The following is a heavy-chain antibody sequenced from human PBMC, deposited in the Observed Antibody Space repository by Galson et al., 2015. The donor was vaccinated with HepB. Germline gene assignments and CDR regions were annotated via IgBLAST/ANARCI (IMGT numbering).Heavy chain of an antibody. J-gene: IGHJ4*02. Sequence: SLRLSCAASGFTFSSYGMHWVRQAPGKGLEWVAVIWYDGSNKYYADSVKGRFTISRDNSKNTLYLQMNSLRAEDTAVYHCARDRLDDSSGYLDYWGQGTLVTVSS. D-gene: IGHD3-22*01. V-gene: IGHV3-33*08. CDR1: GFTFSSYG. CDR3: ARDRLDDSSGYLDY. CDR2: IWYDGSNK.